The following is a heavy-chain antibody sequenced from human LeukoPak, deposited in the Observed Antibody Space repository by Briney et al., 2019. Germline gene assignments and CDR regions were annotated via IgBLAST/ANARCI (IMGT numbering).Heavy chain of an antibody. D-gene: IGHD3-22*01. CDR3: ARLLDYDNSGDPDTFDI. CDR2: IIYSGRT. J-gene: IGHJ3*02. CDR1: GGSIASYY. V-gene: IGHV4-59*01. Sequence: PSDTLSLTCTGSGGSIASYYWSWFRHPPGKSLKWIGSIIYSGRTKLNPSLQSRVTISLDMSNNHFSLQLRSVTAADTAIYYCARLLDYDNSGDPDTFDIWGQGTMVTVFS.